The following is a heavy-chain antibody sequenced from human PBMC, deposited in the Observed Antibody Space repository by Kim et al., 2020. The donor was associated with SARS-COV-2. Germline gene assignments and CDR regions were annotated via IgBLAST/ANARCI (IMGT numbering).Heavy chain of an antibody. V-gene: IGHV4-39*07. D-gene: IGHD1-26*01. J-gene: IGHJ4*02. CDR1: GGSLSSTSYY. CDR2: IYFNGIT. Sequence: SETLSLTCSVSGGSLSSTSYYWGWIRQAPGAGLEWLGTIYFNGITYYNPSLNSRVTMSVDTSKNDFSLKLSSVTAADTAVYYCAREGMGATAFDYCGQGT. CDR3: AREGMGATAFDY.